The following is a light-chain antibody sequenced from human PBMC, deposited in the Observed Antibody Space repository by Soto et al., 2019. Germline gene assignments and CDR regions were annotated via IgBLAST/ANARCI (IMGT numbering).Light chain of an antibody. Sequence: QSVLTQPPSASGTPGQRVTISCSGSSSNIGINYVYWYQQRPGTAPKLLIYTNDQRPSGVPDRFSGSKSGTSASLAISGLRSEDEGDYYCAVWDGSLSAYVFGTGTKATVL. V-gene: IGLV1-47*02. J-gene: IGLJ1*01. CDR3: AVWDGSLSAYV. CDR1: SSNIGINY. CDR2: TND.